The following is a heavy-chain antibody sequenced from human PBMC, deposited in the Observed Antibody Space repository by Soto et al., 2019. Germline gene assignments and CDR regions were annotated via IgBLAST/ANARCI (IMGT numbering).Heavy chain of an antibody. CDR1: GGSISSGNYY. CDR3: ARLYYYDSSGYPNWFDP. D-gene: IGHD3-22*01. Sequence: PWETLSLTCTVSGGSISSGNYYWSWIRQPPGKGLEWIGYIYYSGSTYYNPSLKSRVTISVDTSKNQFSLKLSSVTAADTAVYYCARLYYYDSSGYPNWFDPWGQGTLVTVSP. CDR2: IYYSGST. V-gene: IGHV4-30-4*01. J-gene: IGHJ5*02.